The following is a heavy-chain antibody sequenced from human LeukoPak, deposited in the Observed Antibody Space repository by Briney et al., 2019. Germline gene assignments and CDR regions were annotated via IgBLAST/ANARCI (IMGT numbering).Heavy chain of an antibody. D-gene: IGHD4-17*01. V-gene: IGHV3-11*04. CDR2: ISSSGSTI. J-gene: IGHJ4*02. CDR1: GFTFSDYY. Sequence: PGGSLRLSCAASGFTFSDYYMSWIRQAPGKGLEWVSYISSSGSTIYYADSVKGRFTISRDNSKNTLYLQMNSLRAEDTAVYYCARDLGYGDYFYYWGQGTLVTISS. CDR3: ARDLGYGDYFYY.